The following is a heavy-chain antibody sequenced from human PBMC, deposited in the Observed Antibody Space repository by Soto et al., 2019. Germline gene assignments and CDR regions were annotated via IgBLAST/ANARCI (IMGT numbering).Heavy chain of an antibody. D-gene: IGHD1-26*01. CDR1: GFNFTRNG. J-gene: IGHJ4*02. CDR3: AKGQAGATVDC. CDR2: ITSGGGSQ. V-gene: IGHV3-30*18. Sequence: QVHLVESGGGVVQPGKSLTLSCVVSGFNFTRNGMHWVRQAPGKGLEWVAAITSGGGSQYYADSVKGRFTISRDNSRNTLFLQVNSLGPEDTAVDYCAKGQAGATVDCWGQGTLVTVSS.